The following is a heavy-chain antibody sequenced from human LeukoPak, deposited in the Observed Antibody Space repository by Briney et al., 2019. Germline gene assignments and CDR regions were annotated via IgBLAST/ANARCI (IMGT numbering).Heavy chain of an antibody. CDR2: IITIFGTT. Sequence: GSSVKVSCKASGGSFSMYAISWMRQAPGQGLEWMGGIITIFGTTNYAQKFQGRVTISADKSSSTAYMELSSLRSDDTAVYYCARGQRGGSHYYFDYWGQGTLVTVSS. D-gene: IGHD1-26*01. CDR3: ARGQRGGSHYYFDY. V-gene: IGHV1-69*06. J-gene: IGHJ4*02. CDR1: GGSFSMYA.